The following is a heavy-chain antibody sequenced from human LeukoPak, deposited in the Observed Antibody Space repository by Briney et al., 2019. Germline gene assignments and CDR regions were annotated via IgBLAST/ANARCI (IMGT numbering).Heavy chain of an antibody. Sequence: SETLSLTCAVYGASFRAYYWGWIRQPPGKGREWIGSIYYSGSTYYNPSLKSRVTISVDTSKNQFSLKLSSVTAADTAVYYCARHGVQLWLLEKFDYWGQGTLVTVSS. CDR2: IYYSGST. J-gene: IGHJ4*02. V-gene: IGHV4-39*01. CDR3: ARHGVQLWLLEKFDY. CDR1: GASFRAYY. D-gene: IGHD5-18*01.